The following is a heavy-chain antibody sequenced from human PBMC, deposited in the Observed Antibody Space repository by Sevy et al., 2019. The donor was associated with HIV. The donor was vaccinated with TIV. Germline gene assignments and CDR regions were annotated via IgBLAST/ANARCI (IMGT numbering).Heavy chain of an antibody. J-gene: IGHJ6*02. CDR2: IRSKTYGGTT. V-gene: IGHV3-15*07. CDR3: TTSTQVDYYGMDV. Sequence: GGSLRLSCAASGFTFTYTWMNWVRQAPGKGLEWVGRIRSKTYGGTTDYAVPVKGRFTISRDDSKNTLFLQMNSLKTEDTAVYYCTTSTQVDYYGMDVWGQGTTVTVSS. CDR1: GFTFTYTW. D-gene: IGHD4-4*01.